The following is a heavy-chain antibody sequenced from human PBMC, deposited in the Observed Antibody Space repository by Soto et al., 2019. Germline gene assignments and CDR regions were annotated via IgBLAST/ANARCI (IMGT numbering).Heavy chain of an antibody. CDR3: ASEEVATISNGAFDI. CDR2: IYYSGST. D-gene: IGHD5-12*01. V-gene: IGHV4-31*03. J-gene: IGHJ3*02. Sequence: SETLSLTCTVSGGSISSGGYYWSWIRQHPGKGLEWIGYIYYSGSTYYNPSLKSRVTISVDTSKNQFSLKLSSVTAPDTAVYYCASEEVATISNGAFDIWGQGTMVTVSS. CDR1: GGSISSGGYY.